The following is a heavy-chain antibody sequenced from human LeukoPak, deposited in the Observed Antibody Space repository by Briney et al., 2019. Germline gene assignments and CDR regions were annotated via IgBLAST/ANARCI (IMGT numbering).Heavy chain of an antibody. V-gene: IGHV5-51*01. Sequence: GESLKISCKGSGYSFTNYWIGWVRQRPGKGLEWMGIIYPGDSDTRYSPSFQGQVTISADKSISTAYLQWSSRKASDTAMYYCARISGSYLAAFDIWGQGTMVTVSS. D-gene: IGHD1-26*01. CDR3: ARISGSYLAAFDI. J-gene: IGHJ3*02. CDR2: IYPGDSDT. CDR1: GYSFTNYW.